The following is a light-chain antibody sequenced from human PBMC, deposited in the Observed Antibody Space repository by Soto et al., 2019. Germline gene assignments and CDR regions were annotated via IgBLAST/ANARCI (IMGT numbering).Light chain of an antibody. J-gene: IGLJ2*01. CDR2: EVS. V-gene: IGLV2-8*01. CDR3: SSYAGSNNLGV. CDR1: SSDVGGYNY. Sequence: QSVLTQPPSASGSHGQSVTISCTGTSSDVGGYNYVSWYQQHPGKAPKLMIYEVSKRPSGVPDRFSGSKSGNTASLTVSGLQAEDEADYYCSSYAGSNNLGVFGGGTKVTVL.